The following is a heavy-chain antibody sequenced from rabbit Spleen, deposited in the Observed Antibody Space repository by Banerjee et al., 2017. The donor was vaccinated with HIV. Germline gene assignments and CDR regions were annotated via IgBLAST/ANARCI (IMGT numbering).Heavy chain of an antibody. V-gene: IGHV1S7*01. CDR2: IDPVFAIA. Sequence: QLVESGGGLVQPGGSLKLSCKASGFDFGTYYMSWVRQAPGKGLEWIGYIDPVFAIAVYASWVNGRFTISRDNAQNTVNLQINSLTAADTATYFCARDYNSGWDLWGQGTLVTVS. CDR3: ARDYNSGWDL. CDR1: GFDFGTYY. J-gene: IGHJ4*01. D-gene: IGHD4-1*01.